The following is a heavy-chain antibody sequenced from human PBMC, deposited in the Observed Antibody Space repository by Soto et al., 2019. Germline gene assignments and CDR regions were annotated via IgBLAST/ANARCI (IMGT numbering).Heavy chain of an antibody. CDR3: ARIDGDYGHNWFDP. CDR2: VYFSGST. D-gene: IGHD4-17*01. CDR1: GASVSSASYY. V-gene: IGHV4-61*01. J-gene: IGHJ5*02. Sequence: QVQLKESGPGLLKPSETLSLTCTVSGASVSSASYYWAWLRQPPGRGLEWIGSVYFSGSTSYIPSLKSRVTVSVDTSKNQFSLTLASVTASDSAVYYCARIDGDYGHNWFDPWGQGTLVIVSP.